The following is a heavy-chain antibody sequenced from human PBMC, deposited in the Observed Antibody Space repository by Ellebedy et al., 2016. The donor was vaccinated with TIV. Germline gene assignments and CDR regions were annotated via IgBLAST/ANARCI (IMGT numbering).Heavy chain of an antibody. D-gene: IGHD2-21*02. CDR3: AFNVRRGDGLT. V-gene: IGHV3-11*01. CDR2: ISPTGGTI. J-gene: IGHJ4*02. CDR1: GYTFSDYY. Sequence: GGSLRLSXAASGYTFSDYYMSWVRQAPGKGLEWISYISPTGGTIYYGDSVKGRFTISRDNAKNSVYLQMDSLRADDTATYYCAFNVRRGDGLTWGQGTLVTVSS.